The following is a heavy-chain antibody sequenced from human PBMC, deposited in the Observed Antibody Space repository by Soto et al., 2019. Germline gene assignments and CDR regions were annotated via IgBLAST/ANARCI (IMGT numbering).Heavy chain of an antibody. Sequence: QLQLQESGPGLVKPSATLSLTCTVSGGSISSSSYYWGWIRQPPGKGLEWIGSIYYSGSTYYNPSLKSRVTISVDTSKNQFSLKLSSVTAADTAVYYCARQSAVAGNWFDPWGQGTLVTVSS. CDR1: GGSISSSSYY. J-gene: IGHJ5*02. V-gene: IGHV4-39*01. CDR3: ARQSAVAGNWFDP. D-gene: IGHD6-19*01. CDR2: IYYSGST.